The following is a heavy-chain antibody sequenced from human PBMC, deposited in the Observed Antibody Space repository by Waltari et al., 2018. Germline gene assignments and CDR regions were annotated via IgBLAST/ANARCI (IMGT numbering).Heavy chain of an antibody. Sequence: EVQLVESGGGLVKPGGSLRLSCAASGFTFSSYSMNWVPQAPGKGLEWVSSISSSSSYIYYADAVKGRFTIARDNAKNSLYLQMNSLRAEDTAVYYCARDACITIFGVVIPHYYYYGMDVWGQGTTVTVSS. D-gene: IGHD3-3*01. CDR2: ISSSSSYI. V-gene: IGHV3-21*01. CDR1: GFTFSSYS. CDR3: ARDACITIFGVVIPHYYYYGMDV. J-gene: IGHJ6*02.